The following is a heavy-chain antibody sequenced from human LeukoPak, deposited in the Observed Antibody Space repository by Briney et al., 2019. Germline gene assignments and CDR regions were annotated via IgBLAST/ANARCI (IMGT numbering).Heavy chain of an antibody. J-gene: IGHJ4*02. D-gene: IGHD3-10*01. Sequence: GGSLRLSCAASGFTFSSYAMSWVRQAPGKGLEWVSAISGSGGSTYYADSVKGRFTISRDNSKDTLYLQINSLRAEDTAVYYCARSDYSGSGSLVYWGQGTLVTVS. CDR1: GFTFSSYA. V-gene: IGHV3-23*01. CDR2: ISGSGGST. CDR3: ARSDYSGSGSLVY.